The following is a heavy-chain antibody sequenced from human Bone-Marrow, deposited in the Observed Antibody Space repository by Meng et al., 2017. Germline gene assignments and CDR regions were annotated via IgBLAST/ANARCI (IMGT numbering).Heavy chain of an antibody. V-gene: IGHV4-39*07. D-gene: IGHD6-13*01. CDR2: FYYSGST. CDR1: GCSISSSSYD. CDR3: ARGPLSAASTMGYFQH. J-gene: IGHJ1*01. Sequence: QLEVSGPGLVTPSDTLSLPCTVSGCSISSSSYDWRWIRQPPGKGMEWIGSFYYSGSTDYKPSLKSRVTISVDTSKNQFSLKLSSVPADVTAVYYCARGPLSAASTMGYFQHWGQGTLVTVSS.